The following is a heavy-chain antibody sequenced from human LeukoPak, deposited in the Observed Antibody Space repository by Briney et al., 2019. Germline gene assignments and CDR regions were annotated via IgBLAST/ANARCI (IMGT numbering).Heavy chain of an antibody. Sequence: SQTLSLTCTVSGGSISSGGYYWSWIRQPPGKGLEWIGYIYHSGSTYYNPSLKSRVTISVDRSKNQFSLKLSSVTAADTAVYYCARGDGGIVVVPAAIPLLDYWGQGTLVTVSS. CDR3: ARGDGGIVVVPAAIPLLDY. CDR2: IYHSGST. V-gene: IGHV4-30-2*01. J-gene: IGHJ4*02. D-gene: IGHD2-2*01. CDR1: GGSISSGGYY.